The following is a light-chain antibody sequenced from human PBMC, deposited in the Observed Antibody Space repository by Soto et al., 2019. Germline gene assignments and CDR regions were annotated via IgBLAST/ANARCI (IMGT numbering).Light chain of an antibody. J-gene: IGKJ1*01. CDR1: QSVSSSY. CDR2: GAS. Sequence: EIVLTQSPATLSLSPGERATLSCRASQSVSSSYLAWYQQKPGQAPRLLIYGASSRATGIPARFSGRGSGTDFTLTISRLEPDDFAVYYCQQYGSSPTTFGQGTKVEIK. CDR3: QQYGSSPTT. V-gene: IGKV3-20*01.